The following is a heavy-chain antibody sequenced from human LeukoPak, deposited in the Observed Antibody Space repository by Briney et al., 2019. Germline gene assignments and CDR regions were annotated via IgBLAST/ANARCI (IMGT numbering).Heavy chain of an antibody. CDR2: ISGSGGST. D-gene: IGHD4-17*01. V-gene: IGHV3-23*01. CDR1: GFTFSSYA. Sequence: GGSLRLSCAASGFTFSSYAMSWVRQAPGKGLEWVSAISGSGGSTYYADSVKGRFTISRDNSKNTLYLQMNSLRAEDTAVYYCARGDYADYAHDMDVWGKGTTVTVSS. CDR3: ARGDYADYAHDMDV. J-gene: IGHJ6*03.